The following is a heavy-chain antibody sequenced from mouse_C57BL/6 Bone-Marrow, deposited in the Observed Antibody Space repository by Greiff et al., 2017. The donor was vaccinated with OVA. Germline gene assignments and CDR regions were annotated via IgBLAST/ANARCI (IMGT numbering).Heavy chain of an antibody. D-gene: IGHD2-12*01. V-gene: IGHV1-50*01. CDR3: ARSPLYD. CDR1: GYTFTSYW. CDR2: IDPSDSYT. J-gene: IGHJ2*01. Sequence: QVQLQQPGAELVKPGASVKLSCKASGYTFTSYWMQWVKQRPGQGLEWIGEIDPSDSYTNYNQKFKGKATLTVDTSSSTAYMQLSSLTSEDSAVYYCARSPLYDGGQGTTLTVSS.